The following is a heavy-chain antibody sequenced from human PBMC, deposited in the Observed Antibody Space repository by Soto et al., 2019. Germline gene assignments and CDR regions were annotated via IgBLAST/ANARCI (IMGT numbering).Heavy chain of an antibody. CDR1: GFTFTSSA. CDR3: AADATAWQQMVPSDY. CDR2: IAVGSGYT. V-gene: IGHV1-58*01. D-gene: IGHD2-8*01. Sequence: SVKVSCKASGFTFTSSAFQWVRQARGQRLEWIGWIAVGSGYTNYAQRFQDRVTLTRDMSTATTYMELSRLTSEDTAIYYCAADATAWQQMVPSDYWGQGSLVTVSS. J-gene: IGHJ4*02.